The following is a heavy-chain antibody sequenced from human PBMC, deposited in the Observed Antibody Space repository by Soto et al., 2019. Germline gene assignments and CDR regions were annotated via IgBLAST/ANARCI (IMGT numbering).Heavy chain of an antibody. Sequence: ASVKVSCNVSGYTLTELSMHWVRQAPGKGVEWMGGFDPEDGEKIYAQKFQGRVTMTEDTSTDTAYMELSSLRSEDTAVYYCAKARKWALLHANYSYYGLDVWGPGTTVTVFS. D-gene: IGHD1-26*01. CDR2: FDPEDGEK. CDR3: AKARKWALLHANYSYYGLDV. V-gene: IGHV1-24*01. CDR1: GYTLTELS. J-gene: IGHJ6*02.